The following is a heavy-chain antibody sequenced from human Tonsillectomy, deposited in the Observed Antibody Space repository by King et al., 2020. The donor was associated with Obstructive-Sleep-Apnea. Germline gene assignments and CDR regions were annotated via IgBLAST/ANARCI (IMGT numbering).Heavy chain of an antibody. D-gene: IGHD5-24*01. CDR1: GFTFSDYY. CDR3: AREMAKIRGYFDY. CDR2: ISSSGSHI. V-gene: IGHV3-11*01. Sequence: VQLVESGGGLVKPGGSLRLSCAASGFTFSDYYMSWIRQAPGKGLEWVSYISSSGSHIYYADSVKGRVTISRDNAKNSLYLQMNSLRVEDTAVYYCAREMAKIRGYFDYWGQGTLVTVSS. J-gene: IGHJ4*02.